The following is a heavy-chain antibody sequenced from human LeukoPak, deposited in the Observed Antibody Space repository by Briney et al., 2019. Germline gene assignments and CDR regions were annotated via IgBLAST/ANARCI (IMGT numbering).Heavy chain of an antibody. CDR2: IYYSGST. D-gene: IGHD5-18*01. CDR3: AREKGNSYGYDY. J-gene: IGHJ4*02. Sequence: PWDSVSLTCTVCGGSIRSFLWTWMRQPPGKRLEWIGYIYYSGSTNYNPSLKSRVTISVDTSMNQFSLKLSSVTAADTAVYYCAREKGNSYGYDYWGQGTLVTVSS. V-gene: IGHV4-59*01. CDR1: GGSIRSFL.